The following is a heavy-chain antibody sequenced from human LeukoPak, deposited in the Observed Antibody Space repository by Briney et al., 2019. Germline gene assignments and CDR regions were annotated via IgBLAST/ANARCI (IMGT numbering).Heavy chain of an antibody. Sequence: GGSLRLSCAASGFTFSSYWMSWVRQAPGKGLEWVANIKQDGSEKYYVDSVKGRFTISRDNAKNSLYLQMDSLRAEDTAVYYCARVYWNDHFDYWGQGTLVTVSS. J-gene: IGHJ4*02. CDR2: IKQDGSEK. V-gene: IGHV3-7*01. D-gene: IGHD1-1*01. CDR1: GFTFSSYW. CDR3: ARVYWNDHFDY.